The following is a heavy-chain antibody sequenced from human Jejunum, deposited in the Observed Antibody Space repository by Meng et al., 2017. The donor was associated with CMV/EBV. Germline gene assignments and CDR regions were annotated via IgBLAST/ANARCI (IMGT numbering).Heavy chain of an antibody. D-gene: IGHD3-3*01. CDR2: INPDSGAT. CDR3: ARDGGNVWSGYIPPYYFDF. Sequence: YYIHWVRQAPGQGLEWVGWINPDSGATRYAPKFRDRVTMTRDRSITTASMELIRLTSDDTAMYYCARDGGNVWSGYIPPYYFDFWGQGSLVTVSS. CDR1: YY. J-gene: IGHJ4*02. V-gene: IGHV1-2*02.